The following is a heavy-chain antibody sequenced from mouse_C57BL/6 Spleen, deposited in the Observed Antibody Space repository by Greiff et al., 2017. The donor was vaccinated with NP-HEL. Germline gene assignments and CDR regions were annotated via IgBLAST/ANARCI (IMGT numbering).Heavy chain of an antibody. CDR1: GYTFTDYY. D-gene: IGHD1-1*01. CDR3: ALSYYYGSYYAMDY. V-gene: IGHV1-76*01. CDR2: IYPGSGNT. J-gene: IGHJ4*01. Sequence: QVQLQQSGAELVRPGASVKLSCKASGYTFTDYYINWVKQRPGQGLEWIARIYPGSGNTYYNDKVKGKVTLTAEKASSTAYMQLSHLTSEDTAVYFCALSYYYGSYYAMDYWGQGTSVTVSS.